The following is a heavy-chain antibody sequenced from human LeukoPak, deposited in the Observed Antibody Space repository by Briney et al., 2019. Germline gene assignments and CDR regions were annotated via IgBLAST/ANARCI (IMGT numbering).Heavy chain of an antibody. D-gene: IGHD3-22*01. Sequence: SETLSLTCTVSGGSLSSSSYYWGWIRQPPGKGLEWIGSIYYSGSTYYNPSLKSRVTISVDTSKNQFSLKLSSVTAADTAVYYCALPGYDSTYFDYWGQGTLVTVSS. J-gene: IGHJ4*02. CDR2: IYYSGST. V-gene: IGHV4-39*01. CDR3: ALPGYDSTYFDY. CDR1: GGSLSSSSYY.